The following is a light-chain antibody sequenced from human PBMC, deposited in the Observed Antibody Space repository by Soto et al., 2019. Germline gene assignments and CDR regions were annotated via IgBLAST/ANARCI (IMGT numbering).Light chain of an antibody. CDR3: QQYNNWPPIT. V-gene: IGKV3-15*01. CDR2: GAS. CDR1: QSVSSN. J-gene: IGKJ5*01. Sequence: VVLTQSPAIMSLSPGESASLSCRASQSVSSNLAWYQQKPGQAPRLLIYGASTRATGIPARFSGSGSGTEFTLTISSLQSADFAVYSCQQYNNWPPITFGQGTRLEIK.